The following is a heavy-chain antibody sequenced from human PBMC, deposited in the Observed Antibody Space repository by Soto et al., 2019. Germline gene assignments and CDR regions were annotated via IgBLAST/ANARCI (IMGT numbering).Heavy chain of an antibody. D-gene: IGHD6-19*01. CDR2: IKSKTDGGTT. J-gene: IGHJ4*02. Sequence: GGSLRLSCAASGFTFSNAWMNWVRQAPGKGLEWVGRIKSKTDGGTTDYAAPVKGRFTISRDDSKNTLYLQMNSLKTEDTAVYYCTTDYGSGWTGGIDYWGQGTLVTVSS. CDR3: TTDYGSGWTGGIDY. V-gene: IGHV3-15*07. CDR1: GFTFSNAW.